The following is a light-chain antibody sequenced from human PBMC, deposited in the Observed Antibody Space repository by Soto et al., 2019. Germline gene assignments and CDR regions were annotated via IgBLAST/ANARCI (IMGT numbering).Light chain of an antibody. CDR1: QSVSSSY. CDR2: GAS. V-gene: IGKV3-20*01. Sequence: EIVLTQSPGTLSLSPGERATLSCRASQSVSSSYLAWYQQKPGQAPRLLIYGASSRATGIPDRFSGSGSGADSTLTISRLEPEDFAVYYCQQYGSSPRVTFDGGTKVEIK. J-gene: IGKJ4*01. CDR3: QQYGSSPRVT.